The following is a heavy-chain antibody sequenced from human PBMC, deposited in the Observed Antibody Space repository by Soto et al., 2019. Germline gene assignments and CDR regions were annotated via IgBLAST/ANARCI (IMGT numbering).Heavy chain of an antibody. CDR1: GFTFSTHG. Sequence: QVQLVESGGGLVQPGTSLRLSCAASGFTFSTHGMHWVRQAPGKGLEWVAMISHDGSAKYYVDSVKGRFTISRDISKNTLCLQMDSLRAEDTAFYYCAKDWGETGWYKWFAAWGQGTLVTVST. J-gene: IGHJ5*02. D-gene: IGHD6-19*01. CDR2: ISHDGSAK. CDR3: AKDWGETGWYKWFAA. V-gene: IGHV3-30*18.